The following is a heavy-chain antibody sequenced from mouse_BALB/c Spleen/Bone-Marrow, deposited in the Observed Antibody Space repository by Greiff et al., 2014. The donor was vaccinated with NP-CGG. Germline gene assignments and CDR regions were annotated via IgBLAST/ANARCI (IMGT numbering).Heavy chain of an antibody. CDR2: IYPGDGET. CDR1: GYVFSSSW. J-gene: IGHJ3*01. V-gene: IGHV1-80*01. CDR3: ANWDWFAY. Sequence: QVQLQQSGAELVRPGSSVKISCKASGYVFSSSWMNWVKQRPGQGLEWIGQIYPGDGETNYNGKFKGKATLTADKSSSTAYMQLSSLTSEDSAVYYCANWDWFAYWGQGTLVTVSA. D-gene: IGHD4-1*01.